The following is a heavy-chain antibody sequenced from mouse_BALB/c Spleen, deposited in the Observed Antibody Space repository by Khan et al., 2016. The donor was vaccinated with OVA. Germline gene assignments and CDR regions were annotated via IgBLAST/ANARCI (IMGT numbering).Heavy chain of an antibody. CDR3: ARMARTIY. J-gene: IGHJ2*01. CDR2: INSNGGST. Sequence: EVELVESGGGLVQPGGSLKLSCAASGFTFSSYGMSWVRQTPDKRLELVASINSNGGSTYYPDSVKGRFTISRDNAKNTLYLHMSSLKSEDTAMYYCARMARTIYWGQGTTLTVSS. CDR1: GFTFSSYG. V-gene: IGHV5-6-3*01.